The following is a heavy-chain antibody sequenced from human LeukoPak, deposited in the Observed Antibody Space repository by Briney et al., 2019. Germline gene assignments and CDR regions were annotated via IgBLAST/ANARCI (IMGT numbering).Heavy chain of an antibody. CDR3: ARQRAYYGSGSYYSGFDY. J-gene: IGHJ4*02. Sequence: SETLSLTCTVSGDSISSSSYDWAWIRQPPGKGLGWIGSIYYSGSTHYNPSLESRVTMSVDTSKNRLSLKLTSVTAADAAVYYCARQRAYYGSGSYYSGFDYWGQGALITVSS. CDR1: GDSISSSSYD. CDR2: IYYSGST. D-gene: IGHD3-10*01. V-gene: IGHV4-39*01.